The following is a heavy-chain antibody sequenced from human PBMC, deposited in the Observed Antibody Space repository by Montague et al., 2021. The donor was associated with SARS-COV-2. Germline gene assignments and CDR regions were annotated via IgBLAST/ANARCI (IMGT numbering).Heavy chain of an antibody. J-gene: IGHJ5*02. CDR3: ARQVGSAGKHWFDP. CDR2: IHHSGTT. CDR1: GGSVSGTSYY. V-gene: IGHV4-39*01. Sequence: SETLSLTCTVSGGSVSGTSYYWAWIRQPPGKGLEWIVNIHHSGTTFYNLSLKSRVTISVDTSKNEVSLKLNSVTAADTAIYYCARQVGSAGKHWFDPWGQGTLVTVSS. D-gene: IGHD6-13*01.